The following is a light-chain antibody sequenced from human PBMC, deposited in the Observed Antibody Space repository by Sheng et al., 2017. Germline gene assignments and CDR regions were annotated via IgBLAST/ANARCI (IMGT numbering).Light chain of an antibody. Sequence: QSVLTQPPSVSAAPGQKVTISCSGSRSNIGNNYVSWYQQLPGTAPKLLIYENNKRPSGIPDRFSGSRSGTSATLGITGLQTGDEADYYCGTWDTSLNTWVFGRGTKVTVL. V-gene: IGLV1-51*02. CDR3: GTWDTSLNTWV. J-gene: IGLJ3*02. CDR2: ENN. CDR1: RSNIGNNY.